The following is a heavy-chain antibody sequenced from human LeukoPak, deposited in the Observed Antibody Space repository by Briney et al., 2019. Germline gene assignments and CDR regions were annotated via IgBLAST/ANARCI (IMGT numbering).Heavy chain of an antibody. CDR3: ARGGYNPFDY. D-gene: IGHD5-24*01. J-gene: IGHJ4*02. Sequence: SETLSLTCTVSGGSIRNYYWSWIRQPPGKGLEYIGYIYSSGNTDYNPSLKSRDTISVDTSKNQFSLKLSSVTAADTAVYYWARGGYNPFDYWGQGALVTVSS. CDR1: GGSIRNYY. V-gene: IGHV4-4*09. CDR2: IYSSGNT.